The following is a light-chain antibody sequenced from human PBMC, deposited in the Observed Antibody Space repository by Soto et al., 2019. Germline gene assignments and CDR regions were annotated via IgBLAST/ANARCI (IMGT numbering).Light chain of an antibody. CDR1: SSNIGSNT. J-gene: IGLJ7*01. V-gene: IGLV1-44*01. Sequence: QSVLTQPPSASGTPGQRVTISCSGSSSNIGSNTVSWYQQLPGTAPPLLIYSNNQRPSGVPDRFSGSKSGTSASLAISGLQSEDEADYYCAVWDDSLDGVVFGGGTQLTVL. CDR3: AVWDDSLDGVV. CDR2: SNN.